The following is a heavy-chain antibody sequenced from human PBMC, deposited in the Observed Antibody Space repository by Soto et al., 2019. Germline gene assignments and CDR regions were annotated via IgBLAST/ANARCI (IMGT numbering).Heavy chain of an antibody. J-gene: IGHJ2*01. CDR2: IFSDGSP. D-gene: IGHD3-10*01. CDR3: VRTVGSSWFFDL. V-gene: IGHV4-39*01. CDR1: GASITSGDYY. Sequence: QLQLRQSGPGLVKPPETLSLTCSVSGASITSGDYYWGWIRQPPGKGLEWVGSIFSDGSPYSNPSLQSRVTFSIDTSRNEFSLKINSATAADTAVYYCVRTVGSSWFFDLWGRGTLITVSS.